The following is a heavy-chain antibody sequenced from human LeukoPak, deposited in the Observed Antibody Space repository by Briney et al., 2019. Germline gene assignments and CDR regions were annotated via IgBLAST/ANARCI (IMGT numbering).Heavy chain of an antibody. CDR1: GYSFTTYW. CDR2: VYPDDSDT. CDR3: ARHGYSRTWFLFDY. V-gene: IGHV5-51*01. J-gene: IGHJ4*02. Sequence: GESLKISCKGSGYSFTTYWIGWVRQMPGKGLEWMGIVYPDDSDTRYSPSFQGQVTISADKSISTAYLQWSSLKASDTAMYYCARHGYSRTWFLFDYWGQGTLVTVSS. D-gene: IGHD6-13*01.